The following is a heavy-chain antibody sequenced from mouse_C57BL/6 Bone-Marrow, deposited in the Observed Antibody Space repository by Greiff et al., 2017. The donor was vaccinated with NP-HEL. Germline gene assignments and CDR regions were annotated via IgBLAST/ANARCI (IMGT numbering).Heavy chain of an antibody. CDR2: INPNYGTT. V-gene: IGHV1-39*01. D-gene: IGHD2-4*01. Sequence: VQLQQSGPELVKPGASVKISCTASGYSFTDYNMNWVKQSTGKSLEWIGVINPNYGTTSYNQKFKGKATLTVDQSSSTAYMQLNSLTSEDSAVYYCRYDYDGSPYAMDYWGQGTSVTVSS. CDR1: GYSFTDYN. J-gene: IGHJ4*01. CDR3: RYDYDGSPYAMDY.